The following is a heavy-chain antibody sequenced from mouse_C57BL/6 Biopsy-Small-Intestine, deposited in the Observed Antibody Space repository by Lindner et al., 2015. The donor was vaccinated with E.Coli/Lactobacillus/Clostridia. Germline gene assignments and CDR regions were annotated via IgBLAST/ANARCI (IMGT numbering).Heavy chain of an antibody. V-gene: IGHV1-53*01. CDR3: ARNLITRRVYYFDY. D-gene: IGHD1-1*01. CDR1: GYAFSSYW. Sequence: VQLQESGAELVKPGASVKISCKASGYAFSSYWMNWVKQRPGQGLEWIGNINPSNGGTNYNEKFKSKATLTVDKSSSTAYMQLSSLTSEDSAVYYCARNLITRRVYYFDYWGQGTTLTVSS. CDR2: INPSNGGT. J-gene: IGHJ2*01.